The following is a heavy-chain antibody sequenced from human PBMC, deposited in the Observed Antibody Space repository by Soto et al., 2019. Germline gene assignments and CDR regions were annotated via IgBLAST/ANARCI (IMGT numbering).Heavy chain of an antibody. CDR1: GFTFSSYS. CDR3: ARASGSTSRELLPHFDY. J-gene: IGHJ4*02. CDR2: ISSSSSYI. Sequence: PGGSLRLSCAASGFTFSSYSMNWVRQAPGKGLEWVSSISSSSSYIYYADSVKGRFTISRDNAKNALYLQMNSLRAEEMAVYYCARASGSTSRELLPHFDYWGQGTLVTVAS. V-gene: IGHV3-21*01. D-gene: IGHD1-26*01.